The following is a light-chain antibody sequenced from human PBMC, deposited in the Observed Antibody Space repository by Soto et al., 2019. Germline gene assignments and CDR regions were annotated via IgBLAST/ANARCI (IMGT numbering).Light chain of an antibody. CDR3: VLYMGSGIWV. CDR2: STS. J-gene: IGLJ2*01. Sequence: QTVVTQEPSFSVSPGGTVTLTCGLNSGSVSTSYYPSWYQQTPGQAPRTLIYSTSTRSSGVPDRFSGSILGNKAARTITGARADDESDYYCVLYMGSGIWVFGGGTKVTVL. CDR1: SGSVSTSYY. V-gene: IGLV8-61*01.